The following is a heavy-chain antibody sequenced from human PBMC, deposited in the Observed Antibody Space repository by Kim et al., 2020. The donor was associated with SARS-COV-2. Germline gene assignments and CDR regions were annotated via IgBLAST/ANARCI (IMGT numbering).Heavy chain of an antibody. CDR3: ARCGVDTAMDSNWFDP. Sequence: GGSLRLSCAASGFTFSSYSMNWVRQAPGKGLEWVSSISSSSSYIYYADSVKGRFTISRDNAKNSLYLQMNSLRAEDTAVYYCARCGVDTAMDSNWFDPWGQGTLVTVSS. D-gene: IGHD5-18*01. V-gene: IGHV3-21*04. J-gene: IGHJ5*02. CDR1: GFTFSSYS. CDR2: ISSSSSYI.